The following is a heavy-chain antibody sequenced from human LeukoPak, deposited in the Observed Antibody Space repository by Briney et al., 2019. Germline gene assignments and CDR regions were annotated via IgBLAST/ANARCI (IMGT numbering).Heavy chain of an antibody. CDR2: ITSSGSAK. D-gene: IGHD1-26*01. CDR1: GFTFSTYE. Sequence: PGGSLRLSCAASGFTFSTYEMNWVRQAPGQWLEWLSYITSSGSAKYHADSVKGRFTISRDKAKNSLYLQMNSLRAEDTAVYYCARVRAGTYGLHAFDIWGQGTLVTVSS. J-gene: IGHJ4*02. CDR3: ARVRAGTYGLHAFDI. V-gene: IGHV3-48*03.